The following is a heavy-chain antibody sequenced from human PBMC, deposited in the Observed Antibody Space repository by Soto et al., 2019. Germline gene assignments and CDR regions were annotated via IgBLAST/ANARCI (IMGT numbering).Heavy chain of an antibody. V-gene: IGHV2-26*01. CDR2: IFSNDEK. J-gene: IGHJ6*02. CDR1: GFSLSNARMG. D-gene: IGHD5-18*01. CDR3: ARKRGDTAMVYYYYYGMDV. Sequence: QVTLKESGPVLVKPTETLTLTCTVSGFSLSNARMGVSWIRQPPGKALEWLAHIFSNDEKSYSTSLKSRLTISKDTSKSQVVLTMTNMDPVDTATYYCARKRGDTAMVYYYYYGMDVWGQGTTVTVSS.